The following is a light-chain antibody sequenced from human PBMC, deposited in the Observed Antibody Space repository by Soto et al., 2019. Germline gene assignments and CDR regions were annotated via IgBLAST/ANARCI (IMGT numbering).Light chain of an antibody. CDR2: DAS. CDR3: QQCNTYSWT. J-gene: IGKJ1*01. V-gene: IGKV1-5*01. CDR1: QSISNW. Sequence: DIQMTQSPSTLSASVGDRVTITCRASQSISNWLAWYQQKPGKAPKLLIYDASSLESGVPSRFSGSGSGTEFTFTISSLQPDDFATYYCQQCNTYSWTFGQGTKVDIK.